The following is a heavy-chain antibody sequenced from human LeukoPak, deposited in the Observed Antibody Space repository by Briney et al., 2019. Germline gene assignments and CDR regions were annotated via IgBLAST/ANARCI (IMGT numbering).Heavy chain of an antibody. Sequence: PSETLSLTCTVSGGSISSRSYYWGWIRQPPGKGLEWIGSLYYSGSTYYNPSLKSRVTISVDTSKNQFSLKLSSVTAADTAVCYCASRPSRVLRYFAGSPNYFDYWGQGTLVTVSS. CDR2: LYYSGST. CDR1: GGSISSRSYY. D-gene: IGHD3-9*01. J-gene: IGHJ4*02. V-gene: IGHV4-39*07. CDR3: ASRPSRVLRYFAGSPNYFDY.